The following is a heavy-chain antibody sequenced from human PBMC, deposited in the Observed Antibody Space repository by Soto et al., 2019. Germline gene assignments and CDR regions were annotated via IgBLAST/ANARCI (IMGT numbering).Heavy chain of an antibody. CDR3: ARGEVVVVPAAIQDYYYGMDV. V-gene: IGHV5-10-1*01. J-gene: IGHJ6*02. D-gene: IGHD2-2*02. CDR2: IDPSDSYT. CDR1: GYSFTSYW. Sequence: GESLKISCKGSGYSFTSYWISWVRQMPGKGLEWMGRIDPSDSYTNYSPSFQGHVTISADKSISTAYLQWSSLKASDTAMYYCARGEVVVVPAAIQDYYYGMDVWGQGTTVTVSS.